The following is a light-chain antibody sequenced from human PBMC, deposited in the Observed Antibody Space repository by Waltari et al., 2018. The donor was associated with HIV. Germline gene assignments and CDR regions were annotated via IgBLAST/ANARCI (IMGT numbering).Light chain of an antibody. Sequence: QSMLTQPPSASGTPGQRVTISCSGSSSNIGSNIVNWYQLLPGTAPKLLIYSSNQRPSGVPDRISGSKSVTSASLAISGLQSEDEADYYCATWDDTLNGYVFGTGTKVTVL. V-gene: IGLV1-44*01. J-gene: IGLJ1*01. CDR2: SSN. CDR3: ATWDDTLNGYV. CDR1: SSNIGSNI.